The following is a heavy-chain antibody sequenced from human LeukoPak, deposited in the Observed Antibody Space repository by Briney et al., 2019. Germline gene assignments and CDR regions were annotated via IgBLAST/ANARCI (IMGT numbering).Heavy chain of an antibody. V-gene: IGHV1-46*01. CDR2: ISPSGDST. Sequence: GASVKVSCKASGYTFIKYYMHWVRQAPGQGPEWLGLISPSGDSTWYAQKFQGRVTMTRDMSTSTDYLELSSLRSDDTAVYYCAKSGRGYGGNSLRFDYWGQGTLVTVSS. J-gene: IGHJ4*02. CDR3: AKSGRGYGGNSLRFDY. D-gene: IGHD4-23*01. CDR1: GYTFIKYY.